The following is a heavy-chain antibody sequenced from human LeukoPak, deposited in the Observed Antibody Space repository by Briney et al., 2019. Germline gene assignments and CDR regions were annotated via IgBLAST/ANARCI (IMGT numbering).Heavy chain of an antibody. CDR2: ISGSGGDT. D-gene: IGHD3-16*01. CDR3: AKGGIDYFDY. V-gene: IGHV3-23*01. Sequence: GGSLRLSCAASGFTFSSSAMGWVRQAPGKGLEWVSAISGSGGDTYYADSVKGRFTISRDNSKNTLYLQMNSLRAEDTAVYYCAKGGIDYFDYWGQETLVTVSS. CDR1: GFTFSSSA. J-gene: IGHJ4*02.